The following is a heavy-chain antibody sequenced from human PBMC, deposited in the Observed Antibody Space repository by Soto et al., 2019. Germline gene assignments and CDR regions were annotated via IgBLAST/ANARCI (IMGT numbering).Heavy chain of an antibody. V-gene: IGHV1-8*02. J-gene: IGHJ6*03. CDR1: GYSFTGYS. CDR2: MNPNSGNT. Sequence: ASVKVSCKASGYSFTGYSMHWVRQAPGQGLEWMGWMNPNSGNTGYAQKFQGRVTMTRNTSISTAYMELRSLRSEDTAVYYCARGGPGDYYYYYMDVWGKGTTVTVSS. D-gene: IGHD1-26*01. CDR3: ARGGPGDYYYYYMDV.